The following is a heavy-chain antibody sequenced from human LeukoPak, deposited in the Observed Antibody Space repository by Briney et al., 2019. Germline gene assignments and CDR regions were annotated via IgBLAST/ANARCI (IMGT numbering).Heavy chain of an antibody. J-gene: IGHJ3*02. D-gene: IGHD1-26*01. CDR3: ARGSEVGGTEKNALDI. CDR2: INPKSVDT. Sequence: ASVKVSCKTSGYTFTDYYIHRVRQAPGQGLEWAGWINPKSVDTRYAQNFQDRVTMTRDTSITTAYMELSGLRSDDTALYYCARGSEVGGTEKNALDIWGQGTMVTVSS. V-gene: IGHV1-2*02. CDR1: GYTFTDYY.